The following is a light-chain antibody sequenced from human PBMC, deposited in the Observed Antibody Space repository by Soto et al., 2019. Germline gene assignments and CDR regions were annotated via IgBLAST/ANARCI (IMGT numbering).Light chain of an antibody. CDR2: GAS. CDR1: QHINIY. Sequence: DIPMTQVPSSLSASVGDRVTITCRASQHINIYLSWFQQKPGKAPKLLIYGASSLHTGVPPRFSGSGSGTEFTLSISSLHPEDFATYYCQQSASFPHTFGQGTYLEIK. CDR3: QQSASFPHT. V-gene: IGKV1-39*01. J-gene: IGKJ2*01.